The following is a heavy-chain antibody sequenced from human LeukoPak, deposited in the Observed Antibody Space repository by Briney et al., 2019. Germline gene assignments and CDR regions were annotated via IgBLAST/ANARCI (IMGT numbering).Heavy chain of an antibody. CDR1: GYIFSKYP. D-gene: IGHD3-10*01. V-gene: IGHV1-3*01. Sequence: ASVKVSCKASGYIFSKYPMHWVRQAPGQRPEWMGWINGGNGDTRYSPKFQGRVTFTRDTSASTAYMELSSLRSEDTAVYYCAREGMGYDYWGQGTLVTVSS. CDR3: AREGMGYDY. CDR2: INGGNGDT. J-gene: IGHJ4*02.